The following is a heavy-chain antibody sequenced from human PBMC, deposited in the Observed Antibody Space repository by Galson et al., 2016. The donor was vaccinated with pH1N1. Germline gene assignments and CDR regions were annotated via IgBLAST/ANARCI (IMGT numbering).Heavy chain of an antibody. CDR2: IIPLFRTT. Sequence: SGKVSCKASGGTFSSYAIGWVRQAPGQGLEWMGGIIPLFRTTNYAQRFHGRVTITADESTSTAYMEMSRLRSEATAVYYCATRGQPLPGPLHYYGMHVWGQGTTVTVSS. CDR3: ATRGQPLPGPLHYYGMHV. CDR1: GGTFSSYA. V-gene: IGHV1-69*13. J-gene: IGHJ6*02. D-gene: IGHD2-2*01.